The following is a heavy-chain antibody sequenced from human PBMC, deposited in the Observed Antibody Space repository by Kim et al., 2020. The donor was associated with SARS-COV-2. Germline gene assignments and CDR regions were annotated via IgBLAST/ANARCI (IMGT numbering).Heavy chain of an antibody. V-gene: IGHV3-53*04. J-gene: IGHJ2*01. Sequence: GGSLRLSCAASGFTVSSNYMSWVRQAPGKGLEWVSVIYSGGSTYYADSVKGRFTISRHNSKNTLYLQMNSLRAEDTAVYYCAREGYYYDSSGYSHWYFDLWGRGTLVTVSS. CDR1: GFTVSSNY. D-gene: IGHD3-22*01. CDR3: AREGYYYDSSGYSHWYFDL. CDR2: IYSGGST.